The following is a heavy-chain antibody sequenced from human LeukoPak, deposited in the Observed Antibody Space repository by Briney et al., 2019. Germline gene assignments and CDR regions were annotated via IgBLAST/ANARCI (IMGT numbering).Heavy chain of an antibody. CDR2: IRYDGSNK. J-gene: IGHJ4*02. Sequence: GGSLRLSCAASGFTFSSYGMHWVRQAPGKGLEWVAFIRYDGSNKYYADSVKGRFTISRDNSKNTLYLQMNSLRAEDTAVYYCASSPYYYGSGDSFDYWGQGTLVTVSS. CDR3: ASSPYYYGSGDSFDY. V-gene: IGHV3-30*02. CDR1: GFTFSSYG. D-gene: IGHD3-10*01.